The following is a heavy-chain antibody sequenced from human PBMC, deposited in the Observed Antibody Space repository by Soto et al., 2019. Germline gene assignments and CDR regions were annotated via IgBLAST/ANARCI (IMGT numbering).Heavy chain of an antibody. Sequence: GGSLRLSCAASGFTVSSNYMSWVRQAPGKGLEWVSVIYSGGSTYYADSVKGRFTIARDNSKNTLYLQMNSLRAEDTAVYYCARDHGYSGYDYGGSRYYYYYMDVWGKGTTVTVSS. CDR2: IYSGGST. D-gene: IGHD5-12*01. J-gene: IGHJ6*03. CDR3: ARDHGYSGYDYGGSRYYYYYMDV. CDR1: GFTVSSNY. V-gene: IGHV3-66*01.